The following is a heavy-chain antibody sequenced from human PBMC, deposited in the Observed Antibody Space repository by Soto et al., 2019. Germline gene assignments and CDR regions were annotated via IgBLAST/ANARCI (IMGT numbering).Heavy chain of an antibody. V-gene: IGHV1-3*04. CDR1: GYTFTSYS. J-gene: IGHJ4*02. CDR3: ATQYFDY. CDR2: INTDNGDA. Sequence: GASVKVSCKASGYTFTSYSIHWVRQAPGQGLEWIGWINTDNGDAKYSQKFQGRVTVTRDTSATTAYMEVSSLRSEDTAVYYCATQYFDYWGQGTLVTVSS.